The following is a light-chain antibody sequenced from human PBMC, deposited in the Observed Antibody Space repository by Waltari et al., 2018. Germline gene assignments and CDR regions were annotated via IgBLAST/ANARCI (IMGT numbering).Light chain of an antibody. CDR1: QTVTSY. V-gene: IGKV3-11*01. CDR3: QYRTNWPLT. J-gene: IGKJ4*01. CDR2: DTS. Sequence: EIVLTQSPGTLSLSPGERPTLSCRTSQTVTSYLAWSQQKPGQPPRLLIYDTSNRATGIPSRFTGSGSGTDFTLTISSLEPEDFAVYYCQYRTNWPLTFGGGTKVEMK.